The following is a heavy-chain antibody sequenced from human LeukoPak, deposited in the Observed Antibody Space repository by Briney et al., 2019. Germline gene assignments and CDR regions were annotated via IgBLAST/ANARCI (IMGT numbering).Heavy chain of an antibody. V-gene: IGHV3-48*01. CDR2: ISSSSSTI. Sequence: PGGSLRLSCAASGFTFSSYSMNWVRQAPGKGLEWVSYISSSSSTIYYADSVKGRFTISRDNAKNSLYLQMNSLRAEDTAVYYCASGSTVTTSDWGRGTLVTVSS. J-gene: IGHJ4*02. CDR1: GFTFSSYS. CDR3: ASGSTVTTSD. D-gene: IGHD4-17*01.